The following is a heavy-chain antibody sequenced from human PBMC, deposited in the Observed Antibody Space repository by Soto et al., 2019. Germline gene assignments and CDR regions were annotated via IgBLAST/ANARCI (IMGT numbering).Heavy chain of an antibody. Sequence: PWGSLRLSCSASVFTFSLYSMIWFCQAPGKGLEWVASITSSSSYIYYEDSLKGRFTISRDNAKNSLFLQLDSLRAEDTAVYFCVRARSTDSRPDYWGQGTLVTVSS. CDR2: ITSSSSYI. V-gene: IGHV3-21*01. D-gene: IGHD3-22*01. CDR1: VFTFSLYS. J-gene: IGHJ4*02. CDR3: VRARSTDSRPDY.